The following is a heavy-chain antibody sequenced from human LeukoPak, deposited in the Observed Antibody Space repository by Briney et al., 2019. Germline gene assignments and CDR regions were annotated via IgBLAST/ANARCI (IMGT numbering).Heavy chain of an antibody. Sequence: HPGGSLRLSCAASGFTFSSYAMSWVRQAPGKGLEWVSAISGSGGSTYYADSVKGRFTISRDNSKNTLYLQMNSLRAKDTAVYYCAKAGGLRLSYGSQYDYYYMDVWGKGTTVTVSS. V-gene: IGHV3-23*01. D-gene: IGHD5-18*01. CDR1: GFTFSSYA. CDR3: AKAGGLRLSYGSQYDYYYMDV. J-gene: IGHJ6*03. CDR2: ISGSGGST.